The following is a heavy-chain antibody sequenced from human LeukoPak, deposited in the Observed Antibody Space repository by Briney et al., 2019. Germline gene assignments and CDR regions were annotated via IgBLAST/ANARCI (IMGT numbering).Heavy chain of an antibody. V-gene: IGHV3-7*01. CDR2: IKQDGSEM. CDR3: ARDHGSDWHYFDY. Sequence: GGSLRLSCAASGASGFTFSNHWMSWVRQAPGKGLEWVANIKQDGSEMYYVDSVKGRFTISRDNAKNSLYLQMNSLRAEDTAVYYCARDHGSDWHYFDYWGQGTLVTVSS. D-gene: IGHD6-19*01. J-gene: IGHJ4*02. CDR1: GFTFSNHW.